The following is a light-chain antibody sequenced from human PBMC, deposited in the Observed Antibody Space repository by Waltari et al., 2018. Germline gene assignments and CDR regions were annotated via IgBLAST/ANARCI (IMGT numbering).Light chain of an antibody. CDR1: SSDVGNYNH. J-gene: IGLJ1*01. Sequence: QSALTQPPSASGSPGQSVTISCTGPSSDVGNYNHVSWYQQHPGKAPNLIIYEVSNRPSGVPDRFSGSKSGTTASLTVSGLQTEDEADYYCISYAGTNIHYVFGTGTKVTVL. CDR3: ISYAGTNIHYV. V-gene: IGLV2-8*01. CDR2: EVS.